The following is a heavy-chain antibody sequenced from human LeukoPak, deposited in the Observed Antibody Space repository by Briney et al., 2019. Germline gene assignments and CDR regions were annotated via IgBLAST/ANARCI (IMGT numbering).Heavy chain of an antibody. D-gene: IGHD3-10*01. CDR2: ISHDGSNY. CDR3: TKAAAGSGDYGMDV. CDR1: GFSFINYG. V-gene: IGHV3-30*18. J-gene: IGHJ6*02. Sequence: GGSLRLSCAASGFSFINYGMHWVRQAPGKGLEWVASISHDGSNYYYADSVKGRFTISRDSSRNTLYLQMNSLKVEDTAVFYCTKAAAGSGDYGMDVWGQGTTVTV.